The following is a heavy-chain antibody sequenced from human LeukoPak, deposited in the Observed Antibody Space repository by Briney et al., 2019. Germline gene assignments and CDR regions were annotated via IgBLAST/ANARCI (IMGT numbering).Heavy chain of an antibody. Sequence: GGSLRLSCAASGFTFSSYWMHWVRQTPGKGLMWVSRIHPDGSTTAYADSVKGRFTISRDNAKNTLYLQMHSLRVEDTAVYYCARDSAGLTWGQGTLVTVSS. CDR3: ARDSAGLT. J-gene: IGHJ5*02. CDR1: GFTFSSYW. D-gene: IGHD6-19*01. CDR2: IHPDGSTT. V-gene: IGHV3-74*01.